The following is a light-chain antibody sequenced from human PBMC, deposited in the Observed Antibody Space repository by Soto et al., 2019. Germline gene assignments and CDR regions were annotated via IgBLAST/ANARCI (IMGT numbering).Light chain of an antibody. J-gene: IGLJ1*01. V-gene: IGLV2-14*03. CDR3: SSYTSTATLYV. CDR2: DVS. CDR1: SSDVGRYNF. Sequence: QSALTQPASVSGSPGQSITISCTGTSSDVGRYNFVSWYQHHPGKAPKLMIYDVSNRPSGVSNRFSGSKSVNTASLTISGLQAEDEADYYCSSYTSTATLYVFGTGTKVTVL.